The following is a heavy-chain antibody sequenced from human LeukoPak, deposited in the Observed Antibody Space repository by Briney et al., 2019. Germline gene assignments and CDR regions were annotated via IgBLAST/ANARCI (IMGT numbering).Heavy chain of an antibody. CDR1: GFSFSDHW. V-gene: IGHV3-7*01. CDR3: ARDLGWLQSDY. D-gene: IGHD5-24*01. Sequence: GGFLRLSCVASGFSFSDHWMNWFRRAPGKGLEWVATIKKDGSEQYYVDSMKGRLTISRDNAKNSVYLQIHNLRAEDTAVYYCARDLGWLQSDYWGQGTLVTVSS. J-gene: IGHJ4*02. CDR2: IKKDGSEQ.